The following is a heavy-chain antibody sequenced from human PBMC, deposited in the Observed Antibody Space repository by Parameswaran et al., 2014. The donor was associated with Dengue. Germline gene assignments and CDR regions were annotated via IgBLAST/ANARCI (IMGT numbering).Heavy chain of an antibody. Sequence: PGKGLEWVAVISYDGGNKYYADSVKGRFTFSRDNSKNTLYLQMNSLRTEDTAVYYCAKDREWLLSYFYYYYGMDVWGQGTTVTVSS. CDR3: AKDREWLLSYFYYYYGMDV. CDR2: ISYDGGNK. J-gene: IGHJ6*02. D-gene: IGHD3-3*01. V-gene: IGHV3-30*18.